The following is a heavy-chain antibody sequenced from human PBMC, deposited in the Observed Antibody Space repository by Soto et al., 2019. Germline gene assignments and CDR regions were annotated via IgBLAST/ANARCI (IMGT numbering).Heavy chain of an antibody. CDR3: AHRLSYSAWDVGWFDS. CDR1: GFSLTNSGVG. CDR2: IYWDNDR. Sequence: QITLKESGPTLVEPTQTLTLTCSFSGFSLTNSGVGVGWFRQAPGKALECLGIIYWDNDRRYNPSLKTRLTITKDTPKKPVVPSMTYMQPVATATYYCAHRLSYSAWDVGWFDSWGQGTPVTVS. D-gene: IGHD2-15*01. V-gene: IGHV2-5*02. J-gene: IGHJ5*01.